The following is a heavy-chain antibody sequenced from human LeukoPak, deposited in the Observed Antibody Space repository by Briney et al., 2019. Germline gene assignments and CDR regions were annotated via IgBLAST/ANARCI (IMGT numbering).Heavy chain of an antibody. CDR1: GGSISSYY. D-gene: IGHD6-13*01. V-gene: IGHV4-59*01. Sequence: SETLSLTCTVSGGSISSYYWSWIRQPPGKGLEWIGYIYYSGSTNYNPSLKSRVTISVDTSKNQFSLKLSSVTAADTAVYYCARGLLGGSWLPDWYFDLWGRGTLVTVSS. J-gene: IGHJ2*01. CDR2: IYYSGST. CDR3: ARGLLGGSWLPDWYFDL.